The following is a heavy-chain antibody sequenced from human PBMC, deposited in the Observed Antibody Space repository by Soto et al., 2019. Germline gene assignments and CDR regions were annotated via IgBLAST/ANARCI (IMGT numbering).Heavy chain of an antibody. CDR3: ASGYSSSWYSAYYYYMDV. CDR2: MNPNRGNT. J-gene: IGHJ6*03. D-gene: IGHD6-13*01. CDR1: GYTFTSYD. Sequence: ASVKVSCKASGYTFTSYDINWVRQATGQGLEWMGWMNPNRGNTGYAQKFQGRVTMTRNTSISTAYMELSSLRSEDTAVYYCASGYSSSWYSAYYYYMDVWGKGTTVTVSS. V-gene: IGHV1-8*01.